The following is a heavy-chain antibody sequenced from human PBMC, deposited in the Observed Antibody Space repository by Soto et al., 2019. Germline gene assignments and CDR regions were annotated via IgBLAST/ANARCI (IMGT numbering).Heavy chain of an antibody. D-gene: IGHD1-26*01. J-gene: IGHJ5*02. V-gene: IGHV3-11*01. CDR1: GFTFSDYY. CDR2: ISSSGNTI. Sequence: PGGSLRLSCAASGFTFSDYYMSWTRQAPGKGLEWLSYISSSGNTIYYATSVKGRFTISRDNAKNSLSLQMNSLTAEDTAVYYCARRLGFSGVGPSTSNWFDPWGQGTLVTVSS. CDR3: ARRLGFSGVGPSTSNWFDP.